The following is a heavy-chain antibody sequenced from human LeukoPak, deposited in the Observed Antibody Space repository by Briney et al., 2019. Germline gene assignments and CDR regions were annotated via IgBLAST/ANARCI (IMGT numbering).Heavy chain of an antibody. CDR3: ARQVSDYFYYYIDV. CDR2: IYYSGTT. CDR1: GGSISSSSYY. V-gene: IGHV4-39*01. Sequence: SETRSLPCSVAGGSISSSSYYWNWIRQPPGKGLEWVGSIYYSGTTYYNSSIKSRVTISEDTSKNRFSLMLTSVTAADTAVYYCARQVSDYFYYYIDVWGEGTTVIVPS. J-gene: IGHJ6*03.